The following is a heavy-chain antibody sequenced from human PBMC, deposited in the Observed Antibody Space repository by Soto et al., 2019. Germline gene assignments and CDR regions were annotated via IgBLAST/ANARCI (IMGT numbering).Heavy chain of an antibody. V-gene: IGHV1-24*01. CDR2: FDPEDGET. CDR3: ATGNYGDPSVFDY. J-gene: IGHJ4*02. Sequence: ASVKVSCKVSGYTLTELSMHWVRQAPGKGLEWMGGFDPEDGETIYAQKFQGRDTMTEDTSTDTAYMELSSLRSEDTAVYYCATGNYGDPSVFDYWGQGTLVTVSS. D-gene: IGHD4-17*01. CDR1: GYTLTELS.